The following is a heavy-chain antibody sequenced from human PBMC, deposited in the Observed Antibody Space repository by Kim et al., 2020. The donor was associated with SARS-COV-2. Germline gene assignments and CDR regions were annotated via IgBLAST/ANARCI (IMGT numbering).Heavy chain of an antibody. J-gene: IGHJ5*01. CDR1: GGSISSSSYY. Sequence: SETLSRTCTVSGGSISSSSYYWGWIRQPPGKGLEWIGSIYYSGSTYYNPSLKSRVTISVDTSKNQFSLKLSSVTAADTAVYYCARDIVVVVAAILGGYN. CDR2: IYYSGST. V-gene: IGHV4-39*02. CDR3: ARDIVVVVAAILGGYN. D-gene: IGHD2-15*01.